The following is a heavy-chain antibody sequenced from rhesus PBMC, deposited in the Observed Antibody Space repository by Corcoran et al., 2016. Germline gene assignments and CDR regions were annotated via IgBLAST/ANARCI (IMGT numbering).Heavy chain of an antibody. CDR3: ARVYMTTVAAAHFEF. J-gene: IGHJ1*01. CDR2: INPYNGNT. D-gene: IGHD4-29*01. Sequence: QVQRVQPGAEVNKPGSSVKVSCKASGYTFTDYYMQCVRRAPRQGLEWMGWINPYNGNTKYAQKFQGRVTMTRDTSTSTAYMGLSSLRSEDTAVYYCARVYMTTVAAAHFEFWGQGALVTVSS. CDR1: GYTFTDYY. V-gene: IGHV1S2*01.